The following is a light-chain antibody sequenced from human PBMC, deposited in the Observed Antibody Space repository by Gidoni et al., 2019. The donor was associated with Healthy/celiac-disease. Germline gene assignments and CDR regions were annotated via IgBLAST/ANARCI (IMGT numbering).Light chain of an antibody. CDR1: QSVSSN. J-gene: IGKJ2*04. Sequence: EIVMTQSPATLSVSPGERATHSCRASQSVSSNLAWYQQKPGQAPRLLIYGASTRATGIPARFSGSGSGTEFTLTISSLQSEDFAVYYCQQYNNWPLMCSFGQGTKLEIK. V-gene: IGKV3-15*01. CDR3: QQYNNWPLMCS. CDR2: GAS.